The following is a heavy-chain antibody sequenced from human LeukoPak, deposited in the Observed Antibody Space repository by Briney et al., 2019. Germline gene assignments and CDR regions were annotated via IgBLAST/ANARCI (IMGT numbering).Heavy chain of an antibody. Sequence: GGSLRLSCAASGFMFTNFAFHWVRQAPGKGPEWVATASYDGKYEFYSDSAKGRFSISRNDSDSTVHLQMHSLRPEDSAVYYCAKVRGPLYYYAVDAWGQGTKVTVSS. D-gene: IGHD1-14*01. CDR3: AKVRGPLYYYAVDA. CDR2: ASYDGKYE. CDR1: GFMFTNFA. V-gene: IGHV3-30*18. J-gene: IGHJ6*02.